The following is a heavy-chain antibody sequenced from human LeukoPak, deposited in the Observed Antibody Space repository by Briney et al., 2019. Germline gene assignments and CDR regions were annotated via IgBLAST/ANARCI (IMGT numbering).Heavy chain of an antibody. CDR3: ARPMVRGVISAFDI. D-gene: IGHD3-10*01. J-gene: IGHJ3*02. Sequence: PGGSLRLSCAASGFTVSSHYMTWVRQAPGKGLEWVSILYSGGSSYYADSVKGRFTISRDNPKNTLYLQMNSLRVEDTAVYYCARPMVRGVISAFDIWGQGTMVTVSS. V-gene: IGHV3-66*01. CDR1: GFTVSSHY. CDR2: LYSGGSS.